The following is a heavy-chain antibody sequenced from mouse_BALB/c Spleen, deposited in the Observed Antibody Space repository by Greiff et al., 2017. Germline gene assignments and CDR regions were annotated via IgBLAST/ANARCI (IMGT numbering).Heavy chain of an antibody. CDR3: ARSLLDY. CDR2: ISSGSSTI. J-gene: IGHJ2*01. Sequence: DVMLVESGGGLVQPGGSRKLSCAASGFTFSSFGMHWVRQAPEKGLEWVAYISSGSSTIYYADTVKGRFTISRDNPKNTLFLQMTSLRSEDTAMYYCARSLLDYWGQGTTLTVSS. CDR1: GFTFSSFG. V-gene: IGHV5-17*02.